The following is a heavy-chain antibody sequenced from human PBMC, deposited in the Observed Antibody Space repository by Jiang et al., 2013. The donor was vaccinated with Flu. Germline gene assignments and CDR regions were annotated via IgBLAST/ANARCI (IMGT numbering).Heavy chain of an antibody. CDR3: ARDQAIAAAGQWGDYYYGMDV. D-gene: IGHD6-13*01. CDR1: GFTFSSYG. V-gene: IGHV3-33*01. Sequence: GRSLRLSCAASGFTFSSYGMHWVRQAPGKGLEWVAVIWYDGSNKYYADSVKGRFTISRDNSKNTLYLQMNSLRAEDTAVYYCARDQAIAAAGQWGDYYYGMDVWGQGTTVTVSS. CDR2: IWYDGSNK. J-gene: IGHJ6*02.